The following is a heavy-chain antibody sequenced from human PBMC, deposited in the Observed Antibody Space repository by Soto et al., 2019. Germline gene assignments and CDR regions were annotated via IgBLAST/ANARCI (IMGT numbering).Heavy chain of an antibody. D-gene: IGHD6-13*01. CDR3: AAGYTTGPDAFDI. J-gene: IGHJ3*02. CDR2: IFPGDSDT. Sequence: GESLKISCKGSGYNFANYWIGWVRQMPGKGLEWMGMIFPGDSDTKNSPSLQGQITMSVDKSDSSAYLQWRSLKASDTAMYYCAAGYTTGPDAFDIWGQGTMVTV. CDR1: GYNFANYW. V-gene: IGHV5-51*01.